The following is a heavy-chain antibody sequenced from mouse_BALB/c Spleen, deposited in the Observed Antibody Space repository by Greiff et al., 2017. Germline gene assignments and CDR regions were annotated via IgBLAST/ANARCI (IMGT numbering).Heavy chain of an antibody. Sequence: LVESGAELVKPGASVKLSCTASGFNIKDTYMHWVKQRPEQGLEWIGRIDPANGNTKYDPKFQGKATITADTSSNTAYLQLSSLTSEDTAVYYCARSENYDYAAYWGQGTLVTVSA. CDR3: ARSENYDYAAY. CDR2: IDPANGNT. V-gene: IGHV14-3*02. D-gene: IGHD2-4*01. J-gene: IGHJ3*01. CDR1: GFNIKDTY.